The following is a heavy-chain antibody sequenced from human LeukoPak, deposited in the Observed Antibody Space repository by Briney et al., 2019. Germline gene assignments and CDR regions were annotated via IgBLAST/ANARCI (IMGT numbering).Heavy chain of an antibody. CDR2: IIPILGIA. Sequence: SVKVSCKASGGTFSSYAISWVRQAPGQGLEWMGRIIPILGIANYAQKFQGRVTITADKSTSTAYMELSSLRSEDTAVYYYARSIAYCGGDCGSGFDYWGQGTLVTVSS. V-gene: IGHV1-69*04. CDR1: GGTFSSYA. CDR3: ARSIAYCGGDCGSGFDY. J-gene: IGHJ4*02. D-gene: IGHD2-21*02.